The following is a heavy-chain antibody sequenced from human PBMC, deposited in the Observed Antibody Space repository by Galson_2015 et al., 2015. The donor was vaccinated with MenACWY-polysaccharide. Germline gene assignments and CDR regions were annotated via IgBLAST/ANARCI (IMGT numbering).Heavy chain of an antibody. J-gene: IGHJ4*02. CDR3: ARLQGAQMYYDNPGYLDY. CDR2: INPKIGVT. Sequence: SVKVSCKASGYTFTGHQIHWVRQAPGQGPEWVGWINPKIGVTHYAQKFQGRVTMTGDTSISTAYLEMRRLRFDDTAMYYCARLQGAQMYYDNPGYLDYVGQGTLFTVSS. V-gene: IGHV1-2*02. CDR1: GYTFTGHQ. D-gene: IGHD3-22*01.